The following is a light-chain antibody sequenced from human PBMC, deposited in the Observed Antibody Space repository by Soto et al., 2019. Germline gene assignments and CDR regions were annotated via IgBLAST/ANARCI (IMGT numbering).Light chain of an antibody. Sequence: IKITQSASSLSASVGDRVTITCRASQGISSWLAWYQQKPGKAPKLLIYAASSLQSGVPSRFSGSGSGTEFTLTISSLQPEDFATYFCQQLNTFPPFFTFGPGTKVDIK. J-gene: IGKJ3*01. CDR3: QQLNTFPPFFT. CDR1: QGISSW. CDR2: AAS. V-gene: IGKV1-12*01.